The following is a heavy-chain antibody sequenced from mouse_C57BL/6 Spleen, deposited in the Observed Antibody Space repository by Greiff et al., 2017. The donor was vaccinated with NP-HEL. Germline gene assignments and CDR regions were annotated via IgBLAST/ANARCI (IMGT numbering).Heavy chain of an antibody. J-gene: IGHJ1*03. CDR1: GYTFTSYG. Sequence: VQLQQSGAELARPGASVKLSCKASGYTFTSYGISWVKQRTGQGLEWIGEIYPRSGNTYYNEKFKGKATLTADKSSSTAYMELRSLTSEDSAVYFCARREIYYGNYEDFDVWGTGTTVTVSS. CDR2: IYPRSGNT. D-gene: IGHD2-1*01. V-gene: IGHV1-81*01. CDR3: ARREIYYGNYEDFDV.